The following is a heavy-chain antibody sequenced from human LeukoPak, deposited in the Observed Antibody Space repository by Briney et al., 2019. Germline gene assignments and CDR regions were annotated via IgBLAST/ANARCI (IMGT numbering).Heavy chain of an antibody. CDR2: ISGSGDNT. D-gene: IGHD5-12*01. CDR3: TADGDHIVATYSEDYMDV. J-gene: IGHJ6*03. V-gene: IGHV3-21*03. CDR1: DFTFSSYG. Sequence: GGSLRLSCAASDFTFSSYGMNWVRQAPGKGLEWVWAISGSGDNTYYAASVKGRFNNSRDNANNSLYLQMNSLKTDDTAVYYCTADGDHIVATYSEDYMDVWGKGTTVTVSS.